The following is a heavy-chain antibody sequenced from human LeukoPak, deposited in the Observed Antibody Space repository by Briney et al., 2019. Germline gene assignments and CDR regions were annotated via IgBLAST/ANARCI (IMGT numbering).Heavy chain of an antibody. CDR3: ARLFHPALSGNYPFDY. V-gene: IGHV4-59*01. Sequence: SETLSLTYTVSGGSISGYYWSWARQPPGKGLEWIAYIYYSGSTNYNPSLKSRVTISVDMSKNQFSLKLNSVTAADTAVYYCARLFHPALSGNYPFDYWGQGTLVTVSS. CDR1: GGSISGYY. CDR2: IYYSGST. D-gene: IGHD1-26*01. J-gene: IGHJ4*02.